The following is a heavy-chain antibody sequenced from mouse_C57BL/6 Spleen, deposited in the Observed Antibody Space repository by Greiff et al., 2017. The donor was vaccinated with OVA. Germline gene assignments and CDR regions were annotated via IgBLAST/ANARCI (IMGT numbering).Heavy chain of an antibody. Sequence: QVQLQQPGAELVKPGASVKMFCKASGYTFTSYWITWVKQRPGQGLEWIGDIYPGSGSTNYTEKFTSKATLTVDTSSSTAYMQLSRLTSEDSAVYYCAREVEVLRRGWFAYWGQGTLVTVSA. CDR1: GYTFTSYW. V-gene: IGHV1-55*01. J-gene: IGHJ3*01. D-gene: IGHD2-4*01. CDR3: AREVEVLRRGWFAY. CDR2: IYPGSGST.